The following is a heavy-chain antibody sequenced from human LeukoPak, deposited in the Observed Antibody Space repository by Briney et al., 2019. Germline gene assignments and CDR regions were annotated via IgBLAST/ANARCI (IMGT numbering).Heavy chain of an antibody. Sequence: KAGGSLRLSCAASGFTFSTYSMNWVRQAPGKGLEWVSSISSSSSYIYYADSVKGRFTISRDNAKNSLYLQMNSLRAEDTAVYYCARVYRGTTRLSYFDYWGQGTLVTVSS. CDR2: ISSSSSYI. J-gene: IGHJ4*02. CDR1: GFTFSTYS. D-gene: IGHD3-16*02. V-gene: IGHV3-21*01. CDR3: ARVYRGTTRLSYFDY.